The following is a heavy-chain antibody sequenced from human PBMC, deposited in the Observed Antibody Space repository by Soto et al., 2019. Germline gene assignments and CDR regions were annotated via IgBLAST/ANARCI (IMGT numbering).Heavy chain of an antibody. J-gene: IGHJ3*01. D-gene: IGHD2-8*01. CDR1: GFTFSSYE. Sequence: EVQLVESGGGLVQPGGSLRLSCAASGFTFSSYEMNWVRQAPGKGLEWVSYISSSGSTIYYADSVKGRFTISRDNAKRSLYLQVNSLRAEDTAVYYCTKDEGQGYCTPWGQGTMVTVSS. CDR3: TKDEGQGYCTP. CDR2: ISSSGSTI. V-gene: IGHV3-48*03.